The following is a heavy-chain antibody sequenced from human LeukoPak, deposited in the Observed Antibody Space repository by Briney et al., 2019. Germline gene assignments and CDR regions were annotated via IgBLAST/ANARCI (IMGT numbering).Heavy chain of an antibody. CDR3: ARDRLRSGWRRALDI. D-gene: IGHD6-19*01. CDR2: ISSSGSTI. J-gene: IGHJ3*02. V-gene: IGHV3-11*04. CDR1: GFTFSDYY. Sequence: GGSLRLSCAASGFTFSDYYMSWIRQAPGKGLEWVSYISSSGSTIYYADSVKGRFTISRDNAKNSLYLQMNSLRAEDTAVYYCARDRLRSGWRRALDIWGQGTMVTVSS.